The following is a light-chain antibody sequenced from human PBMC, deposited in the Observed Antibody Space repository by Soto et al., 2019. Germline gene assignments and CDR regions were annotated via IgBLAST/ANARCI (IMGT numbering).Light chain of an antibody. V-gene: IGKV4-1*01. Sequence: DFVMTQAPDSLAVSLGERTTINCTSSQSVLYNSNNKDHLGWFQQKPGHPPKLLIYGASFRPSGVPDRFSGSGSGTDFTLTISSLQAEDVAVYYCQQYYSIPFTFGQGTKLV. J-gene: IGKJ2*01. CDR1: QSVLYNSNNKDH. CDR3: QQYYSIPFT. CDR2: GAS.